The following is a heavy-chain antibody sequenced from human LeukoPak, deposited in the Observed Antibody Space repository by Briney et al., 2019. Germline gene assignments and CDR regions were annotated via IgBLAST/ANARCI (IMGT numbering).Heavy chain of an antibody. CDR3: ARVPYDYYYDSSGNGYFDL. CDR1: GGSISSGSYY. Sequence: SETLSLTCTVFGGSISSGSYYWSWIRQPAGKGLEWIGRIYTSGSTNYNPSLKSRVTISVDTSKNQFSLKLSSVTAADTAVYYCARVPYDYYYDSSGNGYFDLWGRGTLVTVSS. V-gene: IGHV4-61*02. CDR2: IYTSGST. D-gene: IGHD3-22*01. J-gene: IGHJ2*01.